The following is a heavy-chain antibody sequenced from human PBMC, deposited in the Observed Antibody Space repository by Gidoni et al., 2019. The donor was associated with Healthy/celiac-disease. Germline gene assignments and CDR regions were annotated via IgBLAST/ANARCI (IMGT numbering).Heavy chain of an antibody. V-gene: IGHV3-48*03. J-gene: IGHJ1*01. CDR1: GFTFSSYE. Sequence: EVQLVESGGGLVQPGGSLRLSCAASGFTFSSYEMNWVRQAPGKGLEWVSYISSSGSTIYYADSVKGRFTISRDNAKNSLYLQMNSLRAEDTAVYYCARDLGVTDSITEYFQHWGQGTLVTVSS. D-gene: IGHD4-4*01. CDR2: ISSSGSTI. CDR3: ARDLGVTDSITEYFQH.